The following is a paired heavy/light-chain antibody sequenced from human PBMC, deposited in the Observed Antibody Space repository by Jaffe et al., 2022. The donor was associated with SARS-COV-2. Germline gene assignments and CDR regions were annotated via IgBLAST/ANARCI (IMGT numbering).Heavy chain of an antibody. D-gene: IGHD6-19*01. Sequence: EVQLLESGGGLVQPGESLRLSCAASGFTFSSYAMNWVRQAPGKGLEWVSVISGSSDTTYYADSVKGRFTISRDKSKNTLYLQMNSVRAEDTAVYFCAYTGGSDWSAGYYFDYWGQGTLVTVSS. V-gene: IGHV3-23*01. CDR3: AYTGGSDWSAGYYFDY. CDR1: GFTFSSYA. J-gene: IGHJ4*02. CDR2: ISGSSDTT.
Light chain of an antibody. CDR1: TNNVGNQG. J-gene: IGLJ3*02. Sequence: QAGLTQPPSVSKGLRQTATLTCTGNTNNVGNQGAAWLQQHQGLPPRLLSYRNNNRPSGISERFSASRSGNTASLTITGLQPEDEADYYCSAWDTSLNGWVFGGGTKLTVL. CDR2: RNN. CDR3: SAWDTSLNGWV. V-gene: IGLV10-54*04.